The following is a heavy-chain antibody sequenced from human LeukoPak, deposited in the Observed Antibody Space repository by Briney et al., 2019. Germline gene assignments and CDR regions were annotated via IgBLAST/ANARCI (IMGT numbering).Heavy chain of an antibody. CDR2: ISYDGSNK. J-gene: IGHJ4*02. Sequence: GRSLRLSCAASGFTFSSYGMHWVRQAPGKGLEWVAVISYDGSNKYYADSVKGRFTISRDNSKNTLYLQMNSLRAEDTAVYYCAKCGVVVPAATLDYWGQGTLVTVSS. CDR1: GFTFSSYG. D-gene: IGHD2-2*01. V-gene: IGHV3-30*18. CDR3: AKCGVVVPAATLDY.